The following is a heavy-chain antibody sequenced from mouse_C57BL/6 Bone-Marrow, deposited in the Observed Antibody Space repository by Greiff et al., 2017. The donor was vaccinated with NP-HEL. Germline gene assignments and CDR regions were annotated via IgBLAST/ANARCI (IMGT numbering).Heavy chain of an antibody. Sequence: VQLQQSGAELVRPGASVKLSCTASGFNIKDDYTHWVKQRPEQGLEWIGWIDPENGDTEYASKFQGKATITADTSSNTAYLQLSSLTSEDTAVYYCTTSVRDWFAYWGQGTLVTVSA. CDR1: GFNIKDDY. V-gene: IGHV14-4*01. CDR2: IDPENGDT. D-gene: IGHD3-3*01. J-gene: IGHJ3*01. CDR3: TTSVRDWFAY.